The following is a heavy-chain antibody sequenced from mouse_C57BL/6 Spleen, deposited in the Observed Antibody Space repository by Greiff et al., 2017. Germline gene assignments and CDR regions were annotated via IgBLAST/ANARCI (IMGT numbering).Heavy chain of an antibody. D-gene: IGHD3-1*01. Sequence: EVNVVESGGGLVQPKGSLKLSCAASGFSFNTYAMNWVRQAPGKGLEWVARIRSKSNNYATYYADSVKDRFTISRDDSESMLYLQMNNLKTEDTAMYYCVSQSLGAYYAMDYWGQGTSVTVSS. CDR2: IRSKSNNYAT. J-gene: IGHJ4*01. CDR1: GFSFNTYA. CDR3: VSQSLGAYYAMDY. V-gene: IGHV10-1*01.